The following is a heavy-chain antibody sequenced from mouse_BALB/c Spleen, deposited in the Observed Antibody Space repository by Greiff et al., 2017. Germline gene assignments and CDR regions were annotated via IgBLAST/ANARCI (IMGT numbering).Heavy chain of an antibody. D-gene: IGHD2-12*01. CDR3: ARDKGDDVKAMDY. CDR2: ISNLAYSI. CDR1: GFTFSDYG. Sequence: EVKLVESGGGLVQPGGSRKLSCAASGFTFSDYGMAWVRQAPGKGPEWVAFISNLAYSIYYADTVTGRFTISRENAKNTLYLEMSSLRSEDTAIDDCARDKGDDVKAMDYWGQGTSGTVSS. J-gene: IGHJ4*01. V-gene: IGHV5-15*02.